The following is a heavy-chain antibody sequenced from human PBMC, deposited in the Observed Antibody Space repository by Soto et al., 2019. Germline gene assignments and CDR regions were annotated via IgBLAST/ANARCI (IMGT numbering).Heavy chain of an antibody. CDR1: GFTFRTYA. CDR2: ISDSASST. J-gene: IGHJ4*02. D-gene: IGHD2-15*01. V-gene: IGHV3-23*01. Sequence: GGSLRLSCAASGFTFRTYAMSWVRQAPGKGLEWVSGISDSASSTYYADSVMGRFTISRDNSKNALYLQMNSLRAEDTAVYFCAKGTKNGVVAVISDIYFDSWGQGALVTVSS. CDR3: AKGTKNGVVAVISDIYFDS.